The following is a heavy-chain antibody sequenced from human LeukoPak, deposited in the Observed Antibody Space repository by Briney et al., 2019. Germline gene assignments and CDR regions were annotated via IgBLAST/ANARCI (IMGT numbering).Heavy chain of an antibody. D-gene: IGHD6-13*01. CDR1: GLTFSSYA. Sequence: GGSLRLSCAASGLTFSSYAMSWVRQAPGKGLEWVSAISGSGSRTYYADSVKGRFTISRDNSKNILYLRINSLRAEDTAVYYCAKEVVVSAAVGTVGFDPWGQGTLVIVSS. CDR3: AKEVVVSAAVGTVGFDP. J-gene: IGHJ5*02. CDR2: ISGSGSRT. V-gene: IGHV3-23*01.